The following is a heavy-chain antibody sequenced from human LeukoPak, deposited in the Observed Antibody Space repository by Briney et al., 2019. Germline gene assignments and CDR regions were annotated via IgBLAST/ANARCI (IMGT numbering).Heavy chain of an antibody. J-gene: IGHJ5*02. CDR2: INHSGST. CDR1: GGSFSGYY. Sequence: SETLSLTCAVYGGSFSGYYWSWIRQPPGKGPEWIGEINHSGSTNYNPSLKSRVTISVDTSKNQFSLKLSSVTAADTAVYYCARARRYCSSTSCYFNWFDPWGQGTLVTVSS. CDR3: ARARRYCSSTSCYFNWFDP. V-gene: IGHV4-34*01. D-gene: IGHD2-2*01.